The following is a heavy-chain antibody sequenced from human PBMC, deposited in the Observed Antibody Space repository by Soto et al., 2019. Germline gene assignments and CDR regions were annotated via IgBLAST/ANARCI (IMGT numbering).Heavy chain of an antibody. J-gene: IGHJ4*02. CDR3: XXXXXXXXXFDY. CDR2: ISFDGSNK. V-gene: IGHV3-30-3*01. Sequence: QVQLVESGGGVVQPGTSLRLSCAASGFIFSNYAMHWVXXXXXXXLEWVAVISFDGSNKYYADSVKGRCTISRDKSNXXXXXXXXXXXXXXXXXXXXXXXXXXXXXFDYWGQGTLVTVSS. CDR1: GFIFSNYA.